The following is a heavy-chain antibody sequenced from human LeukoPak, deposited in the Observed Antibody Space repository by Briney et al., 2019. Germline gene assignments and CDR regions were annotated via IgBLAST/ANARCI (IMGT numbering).Heavy chain of an antibody. CDR3: ARVRGGTYNHYFDY. Sequence: SETLSLTCTASGGSINSYYWSWIRQPPGKGLEWIGYIYYAGSTNYNPSLKSRITISVDTSKNQFSLKLTSITAADTAVYYCARVRGGTYNHYFDYWGQGTLVTVSS. V-gene: IGHV4-59*01. CDR2: IYYAGST. CDR1: GGSINSYY. D-gene: IGHD5-24*01. J-gene: IGHJ4*02.